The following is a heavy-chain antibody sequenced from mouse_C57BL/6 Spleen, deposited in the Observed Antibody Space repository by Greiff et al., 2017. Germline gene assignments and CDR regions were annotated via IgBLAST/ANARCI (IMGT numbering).Heavy chain of an antibody. D-gene: IGHD2-4*01. CDR1: GYTFTDYE. V-gene: IGHV1-15*01. CDR2: IDPETGGT. CDR3: TNGLRRGEDY. Sequence: VQLQQSGAELVRPGASVTLSCKASGYTFTDYEMHWVKQTPVHGLEWIGAIDPETGGTAYNQKFKGKAILTADKSSSTAYMELRSLTSEDSAVYYCTNGLRRGEDYWGQGTTLTVSS. J-gene: IGHJ2*01.